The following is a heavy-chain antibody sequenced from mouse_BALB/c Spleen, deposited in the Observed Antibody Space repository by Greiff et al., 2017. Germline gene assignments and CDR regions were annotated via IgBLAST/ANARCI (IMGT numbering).Heavy chain of an antibody. CDR2: INPNNGGT. CDR1: GYTFTDYN. D-gene: IGHD2-4*01. J-gene: IGHJ4*01. V-gene: IGHV1-18*01. CDR3: ARLPYYDYLYAMDY. Sequence: EVMLVESGPELVKPGASVKIPCKASGYTFTDYNMDWVKQSHGKSLEWIGDINPNNGGTIYNQKFKGKATLTVDKSSSTAYMELRSLTSEDTAVYYCARLPYYDYLYAMDYWGQGTSVTVSS.